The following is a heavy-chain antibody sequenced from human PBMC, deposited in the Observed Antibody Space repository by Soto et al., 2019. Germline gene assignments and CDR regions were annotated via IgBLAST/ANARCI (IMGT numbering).Heavy chain of an antibody. Sequence: SETLSLTCTFSCDSVIKYYWNWIRQPAGKGLEWIGRIHSTRSPNYNPSLKSRVTMSVDTSKNQFSLKLNLTSVTAADTAVYYCARSPAYGDYANLDTWGQGTLVTVSS. CDR1: CDSVIKYY. CDR3: ARSPAYGDYANLDT. V-gene: IGHV4-4*07. CDR2: IHSTRSP. J-gene: IGHJ5*02. D-gene: IGHD4-17*01.